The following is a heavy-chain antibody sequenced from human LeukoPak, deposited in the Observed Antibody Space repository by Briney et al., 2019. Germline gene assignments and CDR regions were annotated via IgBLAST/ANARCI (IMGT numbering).Heavy chain of an antibody. D-gene: IGHD2-15*01. J-gene: IGHJ3*02. V-gene: IGHV1-46*01. CDR1: GYTFTSYY. Sequence: ASVKVSCKASGYTFTSYYMHWVRQAPGQGLQWMGIINPSGGSTSYAQKFQGRVTMTRDMSTSTVYMELSSLRSDDTAVYYCARVTLSEIVVFDIWGQGTMVTVSS. CDR2: INPSGGST. CDR3: ARVTLSEIVVFDI.